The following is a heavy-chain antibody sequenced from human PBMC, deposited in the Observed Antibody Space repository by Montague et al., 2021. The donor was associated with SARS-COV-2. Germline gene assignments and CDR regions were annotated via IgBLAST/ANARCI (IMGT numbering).Heavy chain of an antibody. Sequence: SETLSLTCTVSGGSISSYYWSWIRQPPGKGLEWIGYIYYSGSTNYNPSXXSRVTISVDTSKNQFSLKLSSVTAADTAVYYCARVSRITIFGVVGWFDPWGQRTLVTVSS. CDR2: IYYSGST. CDR1: GGSISSYY. D-gene: IGHD3-3*01. V-gene: IGHV4-59*01. J-gene: IGHJ5*02. CDR3: ARVSRITIFGVVGWFDP.